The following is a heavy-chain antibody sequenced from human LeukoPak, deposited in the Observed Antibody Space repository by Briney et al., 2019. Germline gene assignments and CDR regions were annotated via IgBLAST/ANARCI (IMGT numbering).Heavy chain of an antibody. V-gene: IGHV1-69*06. Sequence: ASVRVSCKASGGTFSSYAISWVRQAPGQGLEWMGGIIPIFGTANYAQKFQGRVTMTEDTSTDTAYMELSSLRSEDTAVYYCATGDQYSSGWYCVDYWGQGTLVTVSS. J-gene: IGHJ4*02. CDR1: GGTFSSYA. CDR3: ATGDQYSSGWYCVDY. CDR2: IIPIFGTA. D-gene: IGHD6-19*01.